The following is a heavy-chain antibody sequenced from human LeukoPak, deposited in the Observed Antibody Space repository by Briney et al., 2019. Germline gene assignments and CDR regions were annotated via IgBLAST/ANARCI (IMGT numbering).Heavy chain of an antibody. J-gene: IGHJ4*01. CDR1: GVSISSSSYY. V-gene: IGHV4-39*01. Sequence: SETLSLTCNVSGVSISSSSYYWGWIRQPPGKGLEWIGSIYSSGSTYYNSSLKSRVTISIDTSKNQVSLKMSSVTAAYTAVYYCAKSGGYGLIDYWGQGTLVTVSS. CDR2: IYSSGST. D-gene: IGHD6-25*01. CDR3: AKSGGYGLIDY.